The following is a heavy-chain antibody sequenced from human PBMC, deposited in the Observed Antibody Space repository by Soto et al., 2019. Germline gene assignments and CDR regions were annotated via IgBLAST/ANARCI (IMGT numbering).Heavy chain of an antibody. CDR2: IIPIFGTA. V-gene: IGHV1-69*13. J-gene: IGHJ5*02. CDR1: GGTFSSYA. Sequence: SVKVSCNASGGTFSSYAISWVRQAPGQGLEWMGGIIPIFGTANYAQKFQGRVTITADESTSTAYMELSSLRSEDTAVYYCARSRVVPAAISWFDPWGQGTLVTVSS. CDR3: ARSRVVPAAISWFDP. D-gene: IGHD2-2*01.